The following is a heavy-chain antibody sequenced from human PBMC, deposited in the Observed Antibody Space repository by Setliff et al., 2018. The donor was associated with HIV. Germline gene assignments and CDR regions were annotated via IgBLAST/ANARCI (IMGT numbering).Heavy chain of an antibody. V-gene: IGHV4-34*01. D-gene: IGHD6-19*01. CDR3: ATLHSSGWPYYSDY. CDR1: GGSISSHY. CDR2: INYSGTT. Sequence: SETLSLTCTVSGGSISSHYWSWIRQPPGKGLEWIGEINYSGTTNHNPFLKSRVTISEDTSKNQFSLKLSSVTAADTAVYYCATLHSSGWPYYSDYWGQGILVTVSS. J-gene: IGHJ4*02.